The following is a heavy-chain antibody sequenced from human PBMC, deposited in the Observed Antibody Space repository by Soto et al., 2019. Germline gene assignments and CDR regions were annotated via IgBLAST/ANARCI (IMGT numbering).Heavy chain of an antibody. CDR2: ISGSGGST. CDR1: GFTFRSYA. J-gene: IGHJ4*02. D-gene: IGHD3-3*01. CDR3: AKAPYNAFWSSYSGFEY. V-gene: IGHV3-23*01. Sequence: EVQLLESGGALVQPGGSLRLTCAASGFTFRSYAMSWVRQAPGRGLEWVSSISGSGGSTYYADSVKGRFTISRDNSENTLGLQMNSLRAEDTAIYDCAKAPYNAFWSSYSGFEYWGQGTLVTVSS.